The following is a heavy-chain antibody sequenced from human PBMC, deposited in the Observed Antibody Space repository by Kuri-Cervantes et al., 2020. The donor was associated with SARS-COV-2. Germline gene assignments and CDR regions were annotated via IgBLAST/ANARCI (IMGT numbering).Heavy chain of an antibody. Sequence: ASVKVSCKASGYTFTGYYMHWVRQAPGQGLGWMGWINPNSGGTNYAQKFQGRVTMTRDTSISTAYMELSRLRSDDTAVYYCARDDLHSSSWDFDYWGQGTLVTVSS. V-gene: IGHV1-2*02. D-gene: IGHD6-13*01. CDR1: GYTFTGYY. CDR3: ARDDLHSSSWDFDY. J-gene: IGHJ4*02. CDR2: INPNSGGT.